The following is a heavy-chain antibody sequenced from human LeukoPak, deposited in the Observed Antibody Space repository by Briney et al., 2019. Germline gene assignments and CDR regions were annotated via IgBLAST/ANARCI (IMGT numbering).Heavy chain of an antibody. CDR1: GFTFSSYG. J-gene: IGHJ4*02. D-gene: IGHD3-16*02. CDR3: AKVLGDYVWGSYRDFDY. V-gene: IGHV3-30*02. CDR2: IRYDGSNK. Sequence: PGGSLRLSCAASGFTFSSYGMHWVRQAPGKGLEWVAFIRYDGSNKYYADSVKGRFTISRDNSKNTLYLQMNSLRAEDTAVYYCAKVLGDYVWGSYRDFDYWGQGTLVTVSS.